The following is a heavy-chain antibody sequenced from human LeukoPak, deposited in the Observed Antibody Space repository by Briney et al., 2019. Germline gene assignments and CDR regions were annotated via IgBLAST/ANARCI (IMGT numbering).Heavy chain of an antibody. D-gene: IGHD1-26*01. CDR1: GFTFSDYY. J-gene: IGHJ4*02. V-gene: IGHV3-11*04. CDR3: ARSGSYYKVDY. CDR2: ISTSGSTI. Sequence: GGSLRLSCAASGFTFSDYYMSWIRQAPGKGLEWVSYISTSGSTIYYADSVKGRFTISRNNAKNSLYLQMNSLRAEDTAVYYCARSGSYYKVDYWGQGTLVTVSS.